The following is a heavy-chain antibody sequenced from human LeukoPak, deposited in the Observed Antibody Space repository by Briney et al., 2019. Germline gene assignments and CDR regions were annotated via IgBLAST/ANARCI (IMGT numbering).Heavy chain of an antibody. CDR1: GGTFSSYA. V-gene: IGHV1-69*04. J-gene: IGHJ6*02. CDR3: ATAYYYDSSGYYYYYYGMDV. CDR2: IIPILGIA. Sequence: ASVKVSCKASGGTFSSYAISWVRQAPGQGLEWMGRIIPILGIANYAQKFQGRVTITADKSTSTAYMELGSLRSEDTAVYYCATAYYYDSSGYYYYYYGMDVWGQGTTVTVSS. D-gene: IGHD3-22*01.